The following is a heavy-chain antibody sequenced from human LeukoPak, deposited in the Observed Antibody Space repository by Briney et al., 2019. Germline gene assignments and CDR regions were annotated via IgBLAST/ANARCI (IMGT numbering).Heavy chain of an antibody. J-gene: IGHJ6*02. CDR3: ASLGYCSGGSCFYGMDV. D-gene: IGHD2-15*01. V-gene: IGHV3-7*01. Sequence: PGGSLRLSCAASGFTFSRYWMSWVRQAPGKGLEWVANIKQGGSEKYYVDSVKGRFTISRDKAKNSLYLQMNSLRAEDTAVFYCASLGYCSGGSCFYGMDVWGQGTTVIVSS. CDR2: IKQGGSEK. CDR1: GFTFSRYW.